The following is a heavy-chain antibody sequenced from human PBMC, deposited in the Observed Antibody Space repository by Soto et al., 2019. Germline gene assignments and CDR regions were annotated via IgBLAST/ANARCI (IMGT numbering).Heavy chain of an antibody. V-gene: IGHV3-23*01. Sequence: EVQLSESGGGLVQPGGSLRLSCAASGFTLSSYAMSWVRQAPGKGLEWVSVIGGVDESTYYAASVKGRFTISRDNSKNTLYLQMNSLRVEDTAIYYCAKGDYPINYYYGMDVWGQGTTVTVSS. CDR2: IGGVDEST. J-gene: IGHJ6*02. CDR3: AKGDYPINYYYGMDV. CDR1: GFTLSSYA. D-gene: IGHD4-17*01.